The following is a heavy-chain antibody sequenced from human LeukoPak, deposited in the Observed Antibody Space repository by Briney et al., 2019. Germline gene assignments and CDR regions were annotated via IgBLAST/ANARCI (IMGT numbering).Heavy chain of an antibody. V-gene: IGHV4-4*07. CDR3: ARGPPPDFDY. J-gene: IGHJ4*02. CDR1: GGSISNSY. CDR2: IYTSGST. Sequence: SETLSLTCTVSGGSISNSYWSWVRQPAGKGLEWVGRIYTSGSTDYNPSLKSRVTMSVDTSKNQFSLNLRSVTAADSAIYYCARGPPPDFDYWGQGTLVTVSS.